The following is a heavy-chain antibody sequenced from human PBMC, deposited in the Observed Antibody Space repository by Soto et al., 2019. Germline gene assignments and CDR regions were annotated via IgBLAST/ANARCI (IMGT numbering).Heavy chain of an antibody. CDR3: AGHGGERGYSYGLFDY. Sequence: QVQPVQSGAEVKKPGSSVKVSCKASGGTFSSYAISWVRQAPGQGLEWMGGIIPIFGTANYAQKFQGRVTITADESTSTAYMELSSLRSEDTAVYYCAGHGGERGYSYGLFDYWGQGTLVTVSS. V-gene: IGHV1-69*01. CDR2: IIPIFGTA. CDR1: GGTFSSYA. J-gene: IGHJ4*02. D-gene: IGHD5-18*01.